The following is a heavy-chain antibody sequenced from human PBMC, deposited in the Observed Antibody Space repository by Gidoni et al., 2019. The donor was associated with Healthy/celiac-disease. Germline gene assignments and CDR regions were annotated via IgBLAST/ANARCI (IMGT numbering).Heavy chain of an antibody. Sequence: QVQLVESGGVVVQPGRSLRLSCAAPGFTFSSYGMHWVRQAPGKGLEWVAVISYDGSNKYYADSVKGRFTISRDNSKNTLYLQMNSLRAEDTAVYYCAKDVDRVGPDAFDIWGQGTMVTVSS. J-gene: IGHJ3*02. V-gene: IGHV3-30*18. D-gene: IGHD1-26*01. CDR2: ISYDGSNK. CDR3: AKDVDRVGPDAFDI. CDR1: GFTFSSYG.